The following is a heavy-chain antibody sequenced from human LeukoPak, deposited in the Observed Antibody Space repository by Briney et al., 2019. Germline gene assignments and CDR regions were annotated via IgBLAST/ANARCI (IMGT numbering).Heavy chain of an antibody. V-gene: IGHV3-30*02. D-gene: IGHD5-18*01. CDR3: AREASGYSYGLDAFDI. J-gene: IGHJ3*02. CDR2: IRYDGSDE. CDR1: GFTFTSYG. Sequence: GGSLRLSCAASGFTFTSYGMHWVRQAPGKGLEWVAFIRYDGSDEYNGDSVRGRFTIPRDNAKKSLYLQMNSLRGEDTAVYYCAREASGYSYGLDAFDIWGQGTTVTVSS.